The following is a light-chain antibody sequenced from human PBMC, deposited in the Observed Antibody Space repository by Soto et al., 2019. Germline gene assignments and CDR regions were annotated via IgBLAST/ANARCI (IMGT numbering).Light chain of an antibody. CDR1: SSDIGGYNA. CDR2: EDT. CDR3: NSFRVNHLYV. J-gene: IGLJ1*01. V-gene: IGLV2-14*01. Sequence: QSVLTQPASVSGSPGQTITISCTGTSSDIGGYNAVSWYQHHPGKAPKLIIYEDTHRPAGISDRFSASKSGNTASLTISGLQAEDEADYYCNSFRVNHLYVFGTGTKVTVL.